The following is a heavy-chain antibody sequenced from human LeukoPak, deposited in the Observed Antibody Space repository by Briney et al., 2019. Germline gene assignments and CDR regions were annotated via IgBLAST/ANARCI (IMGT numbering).Heavy chain of an antibody. D-gene: IGHD3-22*01. V-gene: IGHV3-30*04. CDR2: ISYDGSNK. Sequence: PGGSLRLSCAASGFTFSSYAMHWVGQAPGKGLEWVAVISYDGSNKDYADSVKGRFTISRDNSKNTLYLQMNSLRAEDTAVYYCARHIYYDTYWGPVYTWLDPWGQGTLVTVSS. CDR3: ARHIYYDTYWGPVYTWLDP. CDR1: GFTFSSYA. J-gene: IGHJ5*02.